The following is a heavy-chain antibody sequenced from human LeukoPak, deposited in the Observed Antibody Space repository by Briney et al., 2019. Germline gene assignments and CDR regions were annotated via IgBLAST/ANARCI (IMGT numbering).Heavy chain of an antibody. D-gene: IGHD4/OR15-4a*01. J-gene: IGHJ4*02. Sequence: SETLSLTCTVSGGSISSSSYYWGWIRQPPGKGLEWIGSIYYSGSTYYNPSLESRVTISVDTSKNQFSLKLSSVTAADTAVYYCATPLTGAIPTDYWGQGTLVTVSS. V-gene: IGHV4-39*07. CDR2: IYYSGST. CDR1: GGSISSSSYY. CDR3: ATPLTGAIPTDY.